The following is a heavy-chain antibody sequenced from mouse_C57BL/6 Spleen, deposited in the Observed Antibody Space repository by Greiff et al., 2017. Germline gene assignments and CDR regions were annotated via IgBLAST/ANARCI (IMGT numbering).Heavy chain of an antibody. CDR3: ARRLRLGCFDY. D-gene: IGHD3-2*02. J-gene: IGHJ2*01. CDR2: ISYDGSN. Sequence: EVQLVESGPGLVKPSQSLSLTCSVTGYSITSGYYWNWIRQFPGNKLEWMGYISYDGSNNYNPSLKNRISITRDKSKNQFFLKLNSVTTEDTATYYCARRLRLGCFDYWGQGTTLTVSS. CDR1: GYSITSGYY. V-gene: IGHV3-6*01.